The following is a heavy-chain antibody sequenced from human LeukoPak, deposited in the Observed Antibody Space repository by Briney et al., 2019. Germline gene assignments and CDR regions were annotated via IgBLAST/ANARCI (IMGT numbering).Heavy chain of an antibody. J-gene: IGHJ3*02. D-gene: IGHD4-17*01. CDR1: GYTFTGHY. CDR2: INPNSGGT. Sequence: ASVKVSCKASGYTFTGHYMHWVRQAPGQGLEWMGWINPNSGGTNYAQKFQGRVTMTRDTSISTAYMELSRLRSDDTAVYYCARARDYGDPFDAFDIWGQGTMVTVSS. V-gene: IGHV1-2*02. CDR3: ARARDYGDPFDAFDI.